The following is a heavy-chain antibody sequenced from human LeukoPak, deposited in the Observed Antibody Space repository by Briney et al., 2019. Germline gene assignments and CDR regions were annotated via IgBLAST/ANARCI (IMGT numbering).Heavy chain of an antibody. CDR1: GYTFTGYY. V-gene: IGHV1-46*01. CDR3: ARAPYGITGTFFGSAFDI. J-gene: IGHJ3*02. D-gene: IGHD1-20*01. Sequence: ASVKVSCKASGYTFTGYYMHWVRQAPGQGLEWMGIINPSGGSTSYAQKFQGRVTMTRDMSTSTVYMELSSLRSEDTGVYYCARAPYGITGTFFGSAFDIWGQGTMVTVSS. CDR2: INPSGGST.